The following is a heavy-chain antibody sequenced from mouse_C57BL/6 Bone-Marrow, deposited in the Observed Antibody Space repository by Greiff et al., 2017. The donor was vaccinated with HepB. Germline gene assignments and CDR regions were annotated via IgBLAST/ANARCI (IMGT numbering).Heavy chain of an antibody. J-gene: IGHJ4*01. V-gene: IGHV5-9-1*02. CDR1: GFTFSSYA. Sequence: VESGEGLVKPGGSLKLSCAASGFTFSSYAMSWVRQTPEKRLEWVAYISSGGDYIYYADTVKGRFTISRDNARNTLYLQMSSLKSEDTAMYYCTRDGGLPLAMDYWGQGTSVTVSS. CDR3: TRDGGLPLAMDY. D-gene: IGHD2-10*01. CDR2: ISSGGDYI.